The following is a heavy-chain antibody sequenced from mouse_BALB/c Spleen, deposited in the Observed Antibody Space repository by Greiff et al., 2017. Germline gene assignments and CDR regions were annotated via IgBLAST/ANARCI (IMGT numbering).Heavy chain of an antibody. CDR2: ISYDGSN. CDR3: ARASYGAFMDY. J-gene: IGHJ4*01. CDR1: GYSITSGYY. Sequence: ESGPGLVKPSQSLSLTCSVTGYSITSGYYWNWIRQFPGNKLEWMGYISYDGSNNYNPSLKNRISITRDTSKNKFFLKLNSVTTEDTATYYCARASYGAFMDYWGQGTSVTVSS. V-gene: IGHV3-6*02. D-gene: IGHD6-1*01.